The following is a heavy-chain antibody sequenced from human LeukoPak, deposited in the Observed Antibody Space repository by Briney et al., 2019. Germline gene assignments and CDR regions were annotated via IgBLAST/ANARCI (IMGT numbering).Heavy chain of an antibody. V-gene: IGHV4-39*01. Sequence: SGTLSLTCTVSGGSISGSSYYWGWIRQPPGKGLEWIGSIHYRGFTYYNPSLTSRVTISVDTSKNQFSLKLNSVTAADTAVYYCARTLYTSGSYVNWGQGTLVTVSS. CDR2: IHYRGFT. D-gene: IGHD3-10*01. CDR1: GGSISGSSYY. CDR3: ARTLYTSGSYVN. J-gene: IGHJ4*02.